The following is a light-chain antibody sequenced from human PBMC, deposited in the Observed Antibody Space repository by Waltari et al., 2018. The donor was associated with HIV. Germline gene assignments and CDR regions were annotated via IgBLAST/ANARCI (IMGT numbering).Light chain of an antibody. CDR1: SSNIGSNY. Sequence: QSVLTQPPSASGTPGQRVAISCSGRSSNIGSNYVYWYQQLPGTAPKVLIYRSKQRPPGVPDRFSGSKSGTSASLAISALRSEDEADYYCATWDDSLSGPVFGGGTKLTVL. J-gene: IGLJ3*02. CDR2: RSK. V-gene: IGLV1-47*01. CDR3: ATWDDSLSGPV.